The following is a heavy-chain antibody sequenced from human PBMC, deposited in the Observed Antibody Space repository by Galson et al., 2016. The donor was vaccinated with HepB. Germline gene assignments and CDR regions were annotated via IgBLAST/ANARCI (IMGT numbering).Heavy chain of an antibody. CDR2: VYFTGSA. J-gene: IGHJ4*02. CDR1: GVSLNTYY. Sequence: SETLSLTCTVSGVSLNTYYWSWIRQAPGKGLEWIGYVYFTGSAIYSPSLKSRVSISVHTSKNQFSLRLTSVTAADTAYYYCARRIMGELDYWGQGRLVTVSS. D-gene: IGHD3-16*01. CDR3: ARRIMGELDY. V-gene: IGHV4-59*08.